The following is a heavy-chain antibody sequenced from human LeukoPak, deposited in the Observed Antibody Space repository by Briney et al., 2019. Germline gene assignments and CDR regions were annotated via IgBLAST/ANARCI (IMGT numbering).Heavy chain of an antibody. CDR2: IIPIFGTA. D-gene: IGHD3-3*01. J-gene: IGHJ4*02. V-gene: IGHV1-69*05. Sequence: SVKVSCKASGGTFNFYTISWVRQAPGQGLEWMGRIIPIFGTANYAQNFQGRVTITTDESTNTAYMELSSLRSEDTAVYYCARDLGFLEWLPLDYWGQGTLVTVSS. CDR1: GGTFNFYT. CDR3: ARDLGFLEWLPLDY.